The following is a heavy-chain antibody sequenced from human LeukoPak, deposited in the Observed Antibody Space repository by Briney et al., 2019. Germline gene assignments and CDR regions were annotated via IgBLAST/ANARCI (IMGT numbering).Heavy chain of an antibody. CDR2: IIPVFGTA. D-gene: IGHD3-22*01. Sequence: SVKVSCKASGYTFTSYGISWVRQAPGQGLEWMGGIIPVFGTANYAQKFQGRVTITADKSTSTAYMELSSLRSEDTAVYYCATLLYDSSGYYFDYWGQGTLVTVSS. V-gene: IGHV1-69*06. J-gene: IGHJ4*02. CDR1: GYTFTSYG. CDR3: ATLLYDSSGYYFDY.